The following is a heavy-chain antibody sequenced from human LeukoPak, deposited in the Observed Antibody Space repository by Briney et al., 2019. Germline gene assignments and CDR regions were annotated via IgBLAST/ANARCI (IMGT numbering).Heavy chain of an antibody. J-gene: IGHJ6*02. CDR2: ISSSSSTI. CDR1: GFTFSSYS. Sequence: QPGGSLRLSCAASGFTFSSYSMNWVRQAPGKGLEWVSYISSSSSTIYYADSVKGRFTISRDNAKNSLYLQMNSLRDEDTAVYYCARVDDDGGATHYYYYGMDVWGQGTTVTVSS. D-gene: IGHD1-26*01. CDR3: ARVDDDGGATHYYYYGMDV. V-gene: IGHV3-48*02.